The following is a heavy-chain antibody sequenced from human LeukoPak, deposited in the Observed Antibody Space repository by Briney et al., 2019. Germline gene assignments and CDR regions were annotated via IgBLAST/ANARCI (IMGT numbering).Heavy chain of an antibody. J-gene: IGHJ5*01. CDR2: ASNDGTII. D-gene: IGHD3-22*01. CDR1: GFSFSDYL. V-gene: IGHV3-74*01. CDR3: AREMIRGGHPLRYFDS. Sequence: GGSLRLSCAASGFSFSDYLMHWVRQAPGERPVWVSRASNDGTIIDYADFVKGRFTMSRDNAQNTVSLQMDSLRVEDGAMYYCAREMIRGGHPLRYFDSRGHGALVTVSS.